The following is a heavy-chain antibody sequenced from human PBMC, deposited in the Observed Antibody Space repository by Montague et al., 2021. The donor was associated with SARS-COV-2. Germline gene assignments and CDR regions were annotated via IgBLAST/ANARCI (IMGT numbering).Heavy chain of an antibody. CDR2: IYYSGST. CDR1: GGSISSSSYY. Sequence: SETLSLTCTVSGGSISSSSYYWGWIRLPPGKGLEWIGRIYYSGSTYYNPSLKSRVTISVDTSKNQFSLKLSSVTAADTAVYYCASPTYYYDSSGSDAFDIWGQGTMVTVSS. CDR3: ASPTYYYDSSGSDAFDI. D-gene: IGHD3-22*01. V-gene: IGHV4-39*01. J-gene: IGHJ3*02.